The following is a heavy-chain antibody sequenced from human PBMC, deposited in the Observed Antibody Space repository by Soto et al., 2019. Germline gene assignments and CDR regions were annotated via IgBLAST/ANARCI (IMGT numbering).Heavy chain of an antibody. CDR2: ISGSGGST. CDR3: AKDPGRGYGVSLGHLVAEY. Sequence: GGSLRLSCAASGFSFSSHAMSWVRQAPGKGLEWVSGISGSGGSTYYADSVKGRFTISRDNSKNTLYLQMNSLRGEDTAIYHCAKDPGRGYGVSLGHLVAEYWGQGTLVTVSS. CDR1: GFSFSSHA. D-gene: IGHD5-12*01. V-gene: IGHV3-23*01. J-gene: IGHJ4*02.